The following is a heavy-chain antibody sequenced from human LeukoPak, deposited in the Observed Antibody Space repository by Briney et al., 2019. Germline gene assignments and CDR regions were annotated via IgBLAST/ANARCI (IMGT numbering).Heavy chain of an antibody. Sequence: SQTLSLTCTVSGGSISSGGYYWSWIRQHPGKGLEWIGYIYYSGSTYYNPPLKSPITITVDTSKNQFSLKLSSVTAADTAVYYCARRRWELLRGYYFDYWGQRTLVTVSS. D-gene: IGHD1-26*01. CDR2: IYYSGST. CDR1: GGSISSGGYY. V-gene: IGHV4-31*01. J-gene: IGHJ4*02. CDR3: ARRRWELLRGYYFDY.